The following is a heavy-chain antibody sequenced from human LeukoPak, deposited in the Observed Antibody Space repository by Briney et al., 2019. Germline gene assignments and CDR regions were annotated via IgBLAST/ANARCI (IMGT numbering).Heavy chain of an antibody. CDR3: ARGSDPNAFAWYNWNRIGTYYFDY. V-gene: IGHV3-20*04. D-gene: IGHD1-20*01. CDR2: INWNGGST. J-gene: IGHJ4*02. Sequence: GGSLRLPCAASGFTFDDYGMSWVRQAPGKGLEWVSGINWNGGSTGYADSVKGRFTISRDNAKNSLYLQMNSLRAEDTALYYCARGSDPNAFAWYNWNRIGTYYFDYWGQGTLVTVSS. CDR1: GFTFDDYG.